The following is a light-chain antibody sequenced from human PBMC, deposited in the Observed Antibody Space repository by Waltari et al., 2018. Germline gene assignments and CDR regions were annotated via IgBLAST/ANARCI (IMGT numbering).Light chain of an antibody. Sequence: EIVMTQSPDSLAVSLGERATIKCKASQMVLYKSNKKNYLAWYQQKPGQPPKLLISWASTRESGVPDRFSGSGSGTDFTLTISSLQAEDVAVYYCQQYYSTLLYTFGQGTKLEIK. V-gene: IGKV4-1*01. J-gene: IGKJ2*01. CDR3: QQYYSTLLYT. CDR1: QMVLYKSNKKNY. CDR2: WAS.